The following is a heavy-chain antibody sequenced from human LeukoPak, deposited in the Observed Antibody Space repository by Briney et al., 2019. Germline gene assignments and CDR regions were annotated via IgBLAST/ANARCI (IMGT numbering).Heavy chain of an antibody. J-gene: IGHJ3*02. D-gene: IGHD4-23*01. V-gene: IGHV4-39*01. CDR3: ARPSRFYGGVGGAFDI. CDR1: GGSISGSSYY. Sequence: PSQTLSLTCTVSGGSISGSSYYWGWIRQPPGKGLEWIGSIYYSGSTYYNPSLKSRVTISVDTSKNQFSLKLSSVTAADTAVYYCARPSRFYGGVGGAFDIWGQGTMVTVSS. CDR2: IYYSGST.